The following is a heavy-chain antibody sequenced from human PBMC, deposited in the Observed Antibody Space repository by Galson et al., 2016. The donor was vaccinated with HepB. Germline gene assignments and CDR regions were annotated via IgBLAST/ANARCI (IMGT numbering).Heavy chain of an antibody. J-gene: IGHJ4*02. CDR1: GFTFSGYA. Sequence: SLRLSCAASGFTFSGYAMAWVRQAPGKGLEWASGMSDSDDIYYAPTVKGRFTISRDNTKNTVYLQLTSLRAEDTAVYYCARAYSRLGRWRLLYYFDYWGQGTLVTVSS. CDR3: ARAYSRLGRWRLLYYFDY. D-gene: IGHD2/OR15-2a*01. CDR2: MSDSDDI. V-gene: IGHV3-23*01.